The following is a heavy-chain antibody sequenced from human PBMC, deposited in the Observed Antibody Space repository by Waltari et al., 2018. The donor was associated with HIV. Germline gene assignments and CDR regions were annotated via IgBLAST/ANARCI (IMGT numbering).Heavy chain of an antibody. CDR2: INPNNGDT. V-gene: IGHV1-2*02. J-gene: IGHJ5*02. CDR1: GYTFTGHY. CDR3: ARGLAVPGAEWGP. Sequence: QVQLVQSGAEVKKPGASVKVSCKASGYTFTGHYMHWVRQAPGQGLEWMGWINPNNGDTRHAQKFQGRVTMTRDTSISTAYMELSRLGSDDTAVYYCARGLAVPGAEWGPWGQGTLVTVSS. D-gene: IGHD6-19*01.